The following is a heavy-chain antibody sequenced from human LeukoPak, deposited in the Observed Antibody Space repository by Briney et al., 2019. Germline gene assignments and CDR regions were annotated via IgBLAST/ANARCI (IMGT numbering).Heavy chain of an antibody. D-gene: IGHD3-3*01. CDR2: ISSSSSYI. CDR3: ASIGIYDFRSGYFGSAYYYYGMDV. CDR1: GFTFSSYS. Sequence: GGSLRLSCAASGFTFSSYSMNWVRQAPGKGLEWVSSISSSSSYIYYADSVKGRFTISRDNSKNTLYLQMNSLKAEDTAVYYCASIGIYDFRSGYFGSAYYYYGMDVWGQGTTVTVSS. J-gene: IGHJ6*02. V-gene: IGHV3-21*04.